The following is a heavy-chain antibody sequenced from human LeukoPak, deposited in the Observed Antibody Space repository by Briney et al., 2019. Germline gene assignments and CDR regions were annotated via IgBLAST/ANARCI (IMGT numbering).Heavy chain of an antibody. CDR1: GGTFSSYA. J-gene: IGHJ4*02. D-gene: IGHD5-12*01. CDR3: ARVGVDIVTTFMGSFDY. Sequence: SVKVSCKASGGTFSSYAISWVRQAPGQGLEWMGGIIPIFGTANYAQKFQGRVTITTDESTSTAYMELSSLRSEDTAVYYCARVGVDIVTTFMGSFDYWGQGTLVTVSS. CDR2: IIPIFGTA. V-gene: IGHV1-69*05.